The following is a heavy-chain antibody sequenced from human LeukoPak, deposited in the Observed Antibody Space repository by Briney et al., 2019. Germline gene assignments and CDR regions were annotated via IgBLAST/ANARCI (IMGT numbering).Heavy chain of an antibody. J-gene: IGHJ3*01. Sequence: GGSLRLSCAASGFSFSSAWMTWVRRAPGQGLDWVGRIKARADGGTAEYAAPVKGRFTISRDDSKDTLYLQMNSLITEDTGVYYCTTAEDGLWGQGTMVTVSS. D-gene: IGHD6-25*01. V-gene: IGHV3-15*01. CDR1: GFSFSSAW. CDR3: TTAEDGL. CDR2: IKARADGGTA.